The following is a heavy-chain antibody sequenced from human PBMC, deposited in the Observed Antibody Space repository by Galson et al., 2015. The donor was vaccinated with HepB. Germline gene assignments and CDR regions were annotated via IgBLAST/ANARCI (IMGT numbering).Heavy chain of an antibody. J-gene: IGHJ4*02. V-gene: IGHV1-46*03. D-gene: IGHD5-12*01. CDR1: GYTFTSYY. CDR2: INPSGGST. Sequence: SVKVSCKASGYTFTSYYMHWVRQAPGQGLEWMGIINPSGGSTSYAQKFQGRVTMTRDTSTSTVYMELSSLRSEDTAVYYCAREGLGYSGYGYFDYWGQGTLVTVSS. CDR3: AREGLGYSGYGYFDY.